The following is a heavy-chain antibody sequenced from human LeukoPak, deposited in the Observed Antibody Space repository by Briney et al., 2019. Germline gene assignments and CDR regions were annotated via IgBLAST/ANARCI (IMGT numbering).Heavy chain of an antibody. CDR3: ARDGSQIYYYYGMDV. CDR2: ISYDGSNK. J-gene: IGHJ6*02. Sequence: GRSLRLSCAGSGFTFSSYAMHWVRQAPGKGLEWVAVISYDGSNKYYADSVKGRFTISRDNSKNTLYLQMNSLRAEDTAVYYCARDGSQIYYYYGMDVWGQGTTVTVSS. V-gene: IGHV3-30-3*01. CDR1: GFTFSSYA.